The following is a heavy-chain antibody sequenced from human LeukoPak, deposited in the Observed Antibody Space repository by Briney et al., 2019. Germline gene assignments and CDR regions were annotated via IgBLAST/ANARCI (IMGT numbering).Heavy chain of an antibody. CDR3: VKDPNWDYGVFDY. CDR1: GYTFTGYY. Sequence: ASVKVSCKASGYTFTGYYMHWVRQAPGQGLEWMGWINPHSGDTNYAQKFQGRVTMTRDTSINTAYMELSRLRSDDTAVYHCVKDPNWDYGVFDYWGQGTLVTISS. CDR2: INPHSGDT. D-gene: IGHD4/OR15-4a*01. J-gene: IGHJ4*02. V-gene: IGHV1-2*02.